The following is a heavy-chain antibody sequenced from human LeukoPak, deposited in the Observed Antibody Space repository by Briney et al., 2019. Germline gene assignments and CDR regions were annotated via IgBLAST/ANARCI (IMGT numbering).Heavy chain of an antibody. CDR2: ISVNSDRI. CDR1: GFTLSNYA. D-gene: IGHD3-3*01. CDR3: AKGASTIFGVVIIVSLDY. J-gene: IGHJ4*02. Sequence: GGSLRLSCAASGFTLSNYAMNWVRQAPGKGLEWVSSISVNSDRIDYADSVKGRFTISRDNSKNTLYLQMNSLRAEDTAVYYCAKGASTIFGVVIIVSLDYWGQGTLVTVSS. V-gene: IGHV3-23*01.